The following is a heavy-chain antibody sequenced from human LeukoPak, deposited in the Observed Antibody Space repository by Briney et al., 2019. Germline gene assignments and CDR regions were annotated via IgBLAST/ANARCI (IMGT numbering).Heavy chain of an antibody. J-gene: IGHJ4*02. CDR3: ARAKVYDSSGYLHYFDY. V-gene: IGHV4-59*12. CDR2: IYYSGST. D-gene: IGHD3-22*01. CDR1: GGSISSYY. Sequence: PSETLSLTCTVSGGSISSYYWSWIRQPPGKGLEWIGYIYYSGSTNYNPPLKSRVTISVDTSKNQFSLQLNSVTPEDTAVYYCARAKVYDSSGYLHYFDYWGQGTLVTVSS.